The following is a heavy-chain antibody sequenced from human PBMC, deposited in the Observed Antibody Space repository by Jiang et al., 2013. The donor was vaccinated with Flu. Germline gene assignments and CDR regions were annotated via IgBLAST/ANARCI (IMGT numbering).Heavy chain of an antibody. CDR1: GFTFSSYA. J-gene: IGHJ3*02. Sequence: VQLLESGGGLVQPGGSLRLSCAASGFTFSSYAMSWVRQAPGKGLEWVSAISGSGGSTYYADSVKGRFTISRDNSKNTLYLQMNSLRAEDTAVYYCAKEYVWGSYRYDAFDIWGQGTMVTVSS. V-gene: IGHV3-23*01. CDR3: AKEYVWGSYRYDAFDI. CDR2: ISGSGGST. D-gene: IGHD3-16*02.